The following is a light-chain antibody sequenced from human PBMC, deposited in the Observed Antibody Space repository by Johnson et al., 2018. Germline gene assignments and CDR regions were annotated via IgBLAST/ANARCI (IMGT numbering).Light chain of an antibody. V-gene: IGLV1-51*02. Sequence: QSVLTQPPSVSAAPGQKVTISCSGSSSNIGNNYVSWYQQLPGTAPKLLIYENNKRPSGIPDRFSGSKSGTSATLGITGLQTGDEADYYCGTWDSSLSAGNVFVDGAKVTVL. CDR3: GTWDSSLSAGNV. J-gene: IGLJ1*01. CDR2: ENN. CDR1: SSNIGNNY.